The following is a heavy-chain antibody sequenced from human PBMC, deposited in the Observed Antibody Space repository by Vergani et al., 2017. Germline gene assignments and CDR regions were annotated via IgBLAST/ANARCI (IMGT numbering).Heavy chain of an antibody. J-gene: IGHJ4*02. CDR3: ARLSIVVVPAARPLDL. CDR1: GYTFSDHH. V-gene: IGHV1-2*02. D-gene: IGHD2-2*01. Sequence: QVQLVQSGAEVKKPGASVKVSCKASGYTFSDHHLHWVRQAPGQGLEWGGWNNINSGATKVAQKFQGRITMGTDTSISTGYMELSSLRSDDTAVYYCARLSIVVVPAARPLDLWGQGTLITVSS. CDR2: NNINSGAT.